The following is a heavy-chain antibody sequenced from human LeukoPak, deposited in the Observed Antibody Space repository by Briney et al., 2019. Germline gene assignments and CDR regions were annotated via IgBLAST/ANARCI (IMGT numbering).Heavy chain of an antibody. CDR2: FDPEDGET. CDR1: GYTLTELS. D-gene: IGHD2-15*01. Sequence: ASVKVSCKVSGYTLTELSMHWVRQAPGKGLEWMGGFDPEDGETIYAQKFQGRVTMTEDTSTDTAYMELSSQRSEDTAVYYCAAELGRPAILQNYYYGMDVWGQGTTVTVSS. V-gene: IGHV1-24*01. CDR3: AAELGRPAILQNYYYGMDV. J-gene: IGHJ6*02.